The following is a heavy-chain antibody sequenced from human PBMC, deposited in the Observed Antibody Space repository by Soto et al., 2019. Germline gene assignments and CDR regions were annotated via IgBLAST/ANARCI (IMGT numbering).Heavy chain of an antibody. V-gene: IGHV4-30-2*01. J-gene: IGHJ4*02. CDR3: AARVSDFFDY. CDR1: GGSISSGGFS. D-gene: IGHD6-19*01. Sequence: QLQLQESGSRLVKASQPLSLTCAVSGGSISSGGFSCNWIRQPPGKGLEWIGYIYHSGSTCFNPSLKSRVTMSVDRSTNQSSLKLSSVTAADTAVYYCAARVSDFFDYWCQGTPVTVSS. CDR2: IYHSGST.